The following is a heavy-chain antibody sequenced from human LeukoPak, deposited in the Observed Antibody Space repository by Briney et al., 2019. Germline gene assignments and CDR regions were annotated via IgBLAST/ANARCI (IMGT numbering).Heavy chain of an antibody. CDR3: AKGGMVVAPGY. V-gene: IGHV3-23*01. CDR2: INGRGGST. CDR1: GFTFSSYA. D-gene: IGHD3-22*01. J-gene: IGHJ4*02. Sequence: GGSLRLSCAASGFTFSSYAMSWVRQAPGKGLEWVSGINGRGGSTYYADSVKGRFTISRDNSKNTLYLQMNSLRAEDTAVYYFAKGGMVVAPGYWGQGTLVTVSS.